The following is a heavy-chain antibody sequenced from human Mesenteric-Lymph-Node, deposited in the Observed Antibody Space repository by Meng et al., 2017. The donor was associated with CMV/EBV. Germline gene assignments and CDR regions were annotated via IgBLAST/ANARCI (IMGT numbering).Heavy chain of an antibody. Sequence: GESLKISCVASGFTVSSNFMSWVRQAPGKGLEWVSTIYTGGNTYYSDSVKGRFTISRDNSENTLYLQMNSLRPEDTAVYHCARYCSSTTCYTGPGTMDGWGQGTTVTVSS. CDR2: IYTGGNT. CDR3: ARYCSSTTCYTGPGTMDG. V-gene: IGHV3-53*01. J-gene: IGHJ6*02. D-gene: IGHD2-2*02. CDR1: GFTVSSNF.